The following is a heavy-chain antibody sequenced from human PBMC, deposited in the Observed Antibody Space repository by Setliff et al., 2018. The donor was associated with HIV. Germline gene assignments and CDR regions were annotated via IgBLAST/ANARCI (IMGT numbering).Heavy chain of an antibody. Sequence: ASVKVSCKASGYTFTGHYLHWVRQAPGQGLEWLGWVNPNSGDAIYAQNFQGRVTMTRDTSINAAYMELRGLRSDDTAVYYCARRAYCSSTTCFDFWGQGTLVTVSS. CDR1: GYTFTGHY. CDR2: VNPNSGDA. J-gene: IGHJ4*02. V-gene: IGHV1-2*02. D-gene: IGHD2-2*01. CDR3: ARRAYCSSTTCFDF.